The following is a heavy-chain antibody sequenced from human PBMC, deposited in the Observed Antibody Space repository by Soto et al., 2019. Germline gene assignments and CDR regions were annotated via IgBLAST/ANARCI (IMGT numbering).Heavy chain of an antibody. J-gene: IGHJ5*02. Sequence: QVQLQESGPGLVKPSETLSLTCTVSGGSISSYYWSWIRQPPGKGLEWIGYIYYSGSTNYNPPLKSRVTISVDTSKNQFSLKLSSVTAADTAVYYCARDRVADGGFDPWGQGTLVTVSS. V-gene: IGHV4-59*01. CDR3: ARDRVADGGFDP. CDR1: GGSISSYY. D-gene: IGHD2-15*01. CDR2: IYYSGST.